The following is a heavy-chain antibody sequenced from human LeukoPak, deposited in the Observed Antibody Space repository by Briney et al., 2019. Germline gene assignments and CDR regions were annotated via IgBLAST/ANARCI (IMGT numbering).Heavy chain of an antibody. D-gene: IGHD3/OR15-3a*01. V-gene: IGHV4-61*02. CDR1: GGSISSGSYY. CDR3: ARAWRTGQELQFDP. CDR2: IYTSGST. J-gene: IGHJ5*02. Sequence: SETLSLTCTVSGGSISSGSYYWSWIRQPAGKGLEWIGRIYTSGSTNYNPSLKSRVTISVDTSKNQFSLKLSSVTAADTAVYYCARAWRTGQELQFDPWGQGTLVTVSS.